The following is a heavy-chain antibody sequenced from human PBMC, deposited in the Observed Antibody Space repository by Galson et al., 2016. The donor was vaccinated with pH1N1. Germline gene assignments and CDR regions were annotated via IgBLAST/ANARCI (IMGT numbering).Heavy chain of an antibody. V-gene: IGHV3-64*02. CDR2: ISNNGGTT. Sequence: SLRLSCAASGFSFSSYAMHWVRQAPGKGLEYVSAISNNGGTTYYADSVKGRFTISRDNSKNTLYLQMGSLRAEDMAVYYRARSFAVGARSYYAMDVWGQGTTVSVSS. D-gene: IGHD1-26*01. CDR1: GFSFSSYA. CDR3: ARSFAVGARSYYAMDV. J-gene: IGHJ6*02.